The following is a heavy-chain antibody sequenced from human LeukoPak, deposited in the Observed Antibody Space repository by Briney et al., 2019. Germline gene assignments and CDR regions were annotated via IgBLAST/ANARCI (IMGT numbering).Heavy chain of an antibody. Sequence: AGGTLRLSCAASGFTFSSYGMSWVRQAPGKGLEWVSAISGSGGSTYYADSVKGRFTSSRDKSKNTLYLQMNSLRAEDTAVYYCAKDLIAVAFNWGQGTLVTVSS. CDR3: AKDLIAVAFN. CDR2: ISGSGGST. CDR1: GFTFSSYG. D-gene: IGHD6-19*01. V-gene: IGHV3-23*01. J-gene: IGHJ4*02.